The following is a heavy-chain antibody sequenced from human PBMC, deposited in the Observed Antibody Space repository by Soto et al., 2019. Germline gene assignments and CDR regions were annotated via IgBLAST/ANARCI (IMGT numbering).Heavy chain of an antibody. D-gene: IGHD6-19*01. CDR1: GFFFSSYT. J-gene: IGHJ4*02. CDR3: AKARDQQWVRLPFDY. CDR2: FSATSENT. Sequence: EVQLLESGGGLVQPGGSLRLSCVGSGFFFSSYTMTWVRXAXGXXXXXVSSFSATSENTYYADSVRGRFTISRDNSKNTLFLQMNSLTAEDTAMYYCAKARDQQWVRLPFDYWGQGILVIVSS. V-gene: IGHV3-23*01.